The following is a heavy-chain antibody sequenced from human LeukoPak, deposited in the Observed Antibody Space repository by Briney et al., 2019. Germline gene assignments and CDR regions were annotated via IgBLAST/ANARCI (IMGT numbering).Heavy chain of an antibody. Sequence: GWSLRLSCAASGFTFSNYEMHWVRRAPGKGLEWVSYISSGGSTVYYADSVKGRFTVSRDNAKNSLYLQMSSLRAEDTAVYYCARGGSFVEYWGQGTLVSVSS. D-gene: IGHD3-10*01. V-gene: IGHV3-48*03. J-gene: IGHJ4*02. CDR2: ISSGGSTV. CDR1: GFTFSNYE. CDR3: ARGGSFVEY.